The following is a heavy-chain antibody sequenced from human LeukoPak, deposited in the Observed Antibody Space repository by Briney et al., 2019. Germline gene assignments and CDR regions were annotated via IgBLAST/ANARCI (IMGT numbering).Heavy chain of an antibody. Sequence: GGSLRLSCAASGFTFSNYGMHWVRQAPGKGLEWVAFIRSDGINKYHADSVKGRFTISRDNSKNTLYLQMNSLRAEDTAVYYCARERKYDSNFDYWGQGTLVTVSS. CDR3: ARERKYDSNFDY. CDR2: IRSDGINK. V-gene: IGHV3-30*02. D-gene: IGHD1-1*01. CDR1: GFTFSNYG. J-gene: IGHJ4*02.